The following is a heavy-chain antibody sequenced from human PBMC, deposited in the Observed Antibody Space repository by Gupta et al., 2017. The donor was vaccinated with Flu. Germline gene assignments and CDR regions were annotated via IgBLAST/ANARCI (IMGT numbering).Heavy chain of an antibody. V-gene: IGHV6-1*01. CDR2: TYYRSKWYN. D-gene: IGHD7-27*01. Sequence: QVQLQQSGPGLVKPSQTLSLTCAISGDRVSSHSAAWNWLRQSPSRGLEWLGRTYYRSKWYNDYAVSVKSRITINPDTSKNQVSLQLNSVTPEDTAVYYCARGLTGDSQQAFDTWGQGTMVTVSS. CDR3: ARGLTGDSQQAFDT. J-gene: IGHJ3*02. CDR1: GDRVSSHSAA.